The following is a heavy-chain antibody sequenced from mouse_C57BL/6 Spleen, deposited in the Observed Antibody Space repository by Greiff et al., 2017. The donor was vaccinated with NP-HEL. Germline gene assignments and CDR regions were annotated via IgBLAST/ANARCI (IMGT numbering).Heavy chain of an antibody. D-gene: IGHD2-4*01. CDR1: GYTFTSYW. Sequence: QVQLQQPGAELVKPGASVKMSCKASGYTFTSYWITWVKQRPGQGLEWIGDIYPGSGSTNYNEKFKSKATLTVYKSSRTAYMQLSSLTSEDSAVYNGANDYDDAAWFAYWGQGTLVTVSA. V-gene: IGHV1-55*01. J-gene: IGHJ3*01. CDR3: ANDYDDAAWFAY. CDR2: IYPGSGST.